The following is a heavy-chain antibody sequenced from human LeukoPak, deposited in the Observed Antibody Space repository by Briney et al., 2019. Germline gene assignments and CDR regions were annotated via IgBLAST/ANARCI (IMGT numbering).Heavy chain of an antibody. CDR3: ARVVERGVGTTRGEWFDP. CDR2: IYYSGST. Sequence: SETLSLTCTVSGGSISSSSYYWGWIRQPPGKGLEWIGSIYYSGSTYYNPSLKSRVTISVDTSKNQFSLKLTSVTAADTALYYCARVVERGVGTTRGEWFDPWGQGTLVTVSS. V-gene: IGHV4-39*07. J-gene: IGHJ5*02. D-gene: IGHD1-26*01. CDR1: GGSISSSSYY.